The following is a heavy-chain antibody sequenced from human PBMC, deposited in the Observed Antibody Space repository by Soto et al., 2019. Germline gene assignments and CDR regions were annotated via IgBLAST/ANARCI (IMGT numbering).Heavy chain of an antibody. D-gene: IGHD4-17*01. CDR1: GFTFSNFA. Sequence: EVQLLESEGGLVQPGGSLRLSCAASGFTFSNFAMSWVRQAPGKGLDWVSAISCSGGSTYYAESVKGRFTISRDNSKNILSLQMKSLRAENTAVYYCARVTCVSGNFLDYVRRWGQGTLVPASS. CDR3: ARVTCVSGNFLDYVRR. V-gene: IGHV3-23*01. CDR2: ISCSGGST. J-gene: IGHJ1*01.